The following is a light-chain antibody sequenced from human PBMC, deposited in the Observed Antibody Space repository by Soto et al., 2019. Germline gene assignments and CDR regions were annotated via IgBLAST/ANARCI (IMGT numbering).Light chain of an antibody. CDR3: LQSYATVFS. J-gene: IGKJ3*01. CDR2: AAS. Sequence: DIQMTQSPSSLSASVGDRVTITCRASQSISNYLNWYQQKPGKAPKLLIYAASGLQRGVPSRVSGSGSVTDFTLTISSLQPEDFATYACLQSYATVFSFGRGTNVDI. CDR1: QSISNY. V-gene: IGKV1-39*01.